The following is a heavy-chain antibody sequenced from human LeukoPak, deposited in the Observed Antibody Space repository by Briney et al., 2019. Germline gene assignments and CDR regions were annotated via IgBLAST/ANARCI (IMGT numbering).Heavy chain of an antibody. CDR2: ISSSSSYI. CDR1: GFTFSSYS. V-gene: IGHV3-21*01. J-gene: IGHJ4*02. D-gene: IGHD1-26*01. CDR3: ASSGELLAYFDY. Sequence: PGGSLRLSCAASGFTFSSYSMNWVRQAPGKGLECVSSISSSSSYIYYADSVKGRFTISRDNAKNSLYLQMNSLRAEDTAVYYCASSGELLAYFDYWGQGTLATVSP.